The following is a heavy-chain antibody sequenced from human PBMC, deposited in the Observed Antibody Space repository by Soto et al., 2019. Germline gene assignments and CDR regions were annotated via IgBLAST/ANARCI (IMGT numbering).Heavy chain of an antibody. V-gene: IGHV3-64*01. D-gene: IGHD2-8*01. CDR2: ISSNGGST. CDR3: ARAPSTPVSSYYVDF. Sequence: GGSLRLSCAASGFTFSSYAMHWVRQAPGKGLEYVSAISSNGGSTYYASSVKGRFTISRHNSKNMLYLLMGSLRAEYMARYYRARAPSTPVSSYYVDFWGQGTTVTVSS. J-gene: IGHJ4*02. CDR1: GFTFSSYA.